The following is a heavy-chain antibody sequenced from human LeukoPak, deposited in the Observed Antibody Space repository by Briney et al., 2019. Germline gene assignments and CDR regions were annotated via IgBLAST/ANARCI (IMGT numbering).Heavy chain of an antibody. CDR1: GGSFSGYY. D-gene: IGHD5-18*01. V-gene: IGHV4-34*01. J-gene: IGHJ6*02. Sequence: SETLSLTCAVYGGSFSGYYWSWIRQPLGKGLEWIGEINHSRSTNYNPSLKSRVTISVDTSKNQFSLKLSSVTAADTAVYYCARHIRGYSYGFREYYYYYGMDVWGQGTTVTVSS. CDR3: ARHIRGYSYGFREYYYYYGMDV. CDR2: INHSRST.